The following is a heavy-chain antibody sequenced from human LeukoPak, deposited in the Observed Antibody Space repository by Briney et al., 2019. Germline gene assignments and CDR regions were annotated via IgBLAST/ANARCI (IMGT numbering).Heavy chain of an antibody. CDR1: GYTFSSYA. Sequence: GGSLRLSCAVSGYTFSSYAMHWVRQAPGKGLEWVEVIAYDGSNKYYADSVKGRFTISRDNSKNTLYLQMNSLRAEDTAVYYCARGGYCSSTSCSQGAFVIWGQWTMVTVSS. V-gene: IGHV3-30-3*01. D-gene: IGHD2-2*01. CDR3: ARGGYCSSTSCSQGAFVI. J-gene: IGHJ3*02. CDR2: IAYDGSNK.